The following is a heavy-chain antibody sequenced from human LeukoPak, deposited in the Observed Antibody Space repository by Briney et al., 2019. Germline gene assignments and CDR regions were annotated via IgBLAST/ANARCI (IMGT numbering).Heavy chain of an antibody. CDR2: INHSGST. CDR1: GGSFSGYY. CDR3: AREGSYYDSSGPYFDY. V-gene: IGHV4-34*01. Sequence: SETLSLTCAVYGGSFSGYYWSWIRQPPGKGLEWIGEINHSGSTNYNPSLKSRVTISVDTSKNQFSLKLSSVTAADTAVYYCAREGSYYDSSGPYFDYWGQGTLVTVSS. D-gene: IGHD3-22*01. J-gene: IGHJ4*02.